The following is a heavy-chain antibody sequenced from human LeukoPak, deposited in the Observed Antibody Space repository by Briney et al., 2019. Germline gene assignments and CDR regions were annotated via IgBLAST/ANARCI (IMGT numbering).Heavy chain of an antibody. CDR2: ISTSSSYI. V-gene: IGHV3-21*01. Sequence: PGGSLRLSCAASGFTFSSYSMNWVRQAPGKGLEWGSSISTSSSYIHYADSVKGRFPISRDNAKNSLYLQMSSLRAEDTAVYYCARGTLNIPGEHGAFDYWGQGTLVTVSS. D-gene: IGHD1-14*01. J-gene: IGHJ4*02. CDR3: ARGTLNIPGEHGAFDY. CDR1: GFTFSSYS.